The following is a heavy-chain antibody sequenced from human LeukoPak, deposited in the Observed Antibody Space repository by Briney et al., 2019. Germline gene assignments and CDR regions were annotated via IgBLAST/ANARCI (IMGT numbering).Heavy chain of an antibody. J-gene: IGHJ4*01. V-gene: IGHV4-38-2*01. CDR3: ASRAGSGWPIFDY. D-gene: IGHD6-19*01. CDR1: GYSISSGYY. CDR2: IYHSGST. Sequence: PSETLSLTCAVSGYSISSGYYWGWIRQPPGKGLEWIGSIYHSGSTYYNPTLKSPVTISVDTSKNQFSLKLSSVTAADTAVYYWASRAGSGWPIFDYWGHGTLVTVSS.